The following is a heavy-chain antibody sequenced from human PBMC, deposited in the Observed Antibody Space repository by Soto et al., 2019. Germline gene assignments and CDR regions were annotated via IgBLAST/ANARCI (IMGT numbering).Heavy chain of an antibody. Sequence: QVQLVESGGGVVQPGTSLRLSCAASGFSFSTYGFHWVRQTPGKGLGWVAVIENDDSWKDYADSVKGRFTISRDNSKTTLYLPMKTMRAEDTARYLCARDDEGVPASSNALALWGQGTMVTVSS. CDR3: ARDDEGVPASSNALAL. V-gene: IGHV3-33*01. CDR2: IENDDSWK. CDR1: GFSFSTYG. D-gene: IGHD2-2*01. J-gene: IGHJ3*01.